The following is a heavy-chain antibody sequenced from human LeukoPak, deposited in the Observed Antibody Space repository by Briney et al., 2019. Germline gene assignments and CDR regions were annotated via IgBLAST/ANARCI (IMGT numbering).Heavy chain of an antibody. CDR1: GFTFSSYA. V-gene: IGHV3-23*01. D-gene: IGHD3-22*01. Sequence: GGSLRLSCAASGFTFSSYAMSWVRQAPGKGLEWVSAISGSGGSTYYADSVKGRFTISRDNSKNTLYLQMNSLRAEDTAVYYCAKDRITMIVVVIPDLDYWGQGTLVTVSS. J-gene: IGHJ4*02. CDR3: AKDRITMIVVVIPDLDY. CDR2: ISGSGGST.